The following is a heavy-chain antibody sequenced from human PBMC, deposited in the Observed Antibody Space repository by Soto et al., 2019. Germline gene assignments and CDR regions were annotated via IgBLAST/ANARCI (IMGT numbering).Heavy chain of an antibody. Sequence: SETLSLTCTVSGGSINSDYYWAWVRQPPGGGLQWMGYKYYSGATDSDPSLEARVSFSVDTSKNQFFLNLASVTVADTAVYFCARGRPNYFYYGLDVWGPGIPVTVSS. CDR3: ARGRPNYFYYGLDV. CDR2: KYYSGAT. CDR1: GGSINSDYY. J-gene: IGHJ6*02. V-gene: IGHV4-30-4*01.